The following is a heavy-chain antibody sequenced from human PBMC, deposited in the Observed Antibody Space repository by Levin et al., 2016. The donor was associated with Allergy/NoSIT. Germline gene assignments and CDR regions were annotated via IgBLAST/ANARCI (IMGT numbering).Heavy chain of an antibody. Sequence: VRQAPGKGLEYVSGISSNGGSTYYADSVKGRFTISRDNSKNTLYLQMSSLRAEDTAVYYCDMGRDSSGYLVRNNWGQGTLVTVSS. CDR3: DMGRDSSGYLVRNN. V-gene: IGHV3-64D*06. D-gene: IGHD3-22*01. CDR2: ISSNGGST. J-gene: IGHJ4*02.